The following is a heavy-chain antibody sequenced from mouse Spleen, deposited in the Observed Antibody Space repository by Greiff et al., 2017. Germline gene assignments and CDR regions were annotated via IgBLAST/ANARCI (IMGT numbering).Heavy chain of an antibody. CDR3: ARIEAYYRYEGYFDV. V-gene: IGHV1-52*01. J-gene: IGHJ1*01. CDR2: IDPSDSET. D-gene: IGHD2-14*01. CDR1: GYTFTSYW. Sequence: QVQLQQPGAELVRPGSSVKLSCKASGYTFTSYWMHWVKQRPIQGLEWIGNIDPSDSETHYNQKFKDKATLTVDKSSSTAYMQLSSLTSEDSAVYYCARIEAYYRYEGYFDVWGAGTTVTVSS.